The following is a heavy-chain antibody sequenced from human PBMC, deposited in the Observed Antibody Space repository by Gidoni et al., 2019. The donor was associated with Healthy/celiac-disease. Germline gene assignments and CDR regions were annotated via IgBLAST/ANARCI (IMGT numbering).Heavy chain of an antibody. D-gene: IGHD5-12*01. J-gene: IGHJ4*02. V-gene: IGHV4-39*01. CDR3: ARHPEEFAIVAWEFDY. Sequence: LVKPSETLSLTCTVSGGSISSSSYYWGWIRQPPGKGLEWIGSIYYSGSTYYNPSLKSRVTISVDTSKNQFSLKLSSVTAADTAVYYCARHPEEFAIVAWEFDYWGQGTLVTVSS. CDR1: GGSISSSSYY. CDR2: IYYSGST.